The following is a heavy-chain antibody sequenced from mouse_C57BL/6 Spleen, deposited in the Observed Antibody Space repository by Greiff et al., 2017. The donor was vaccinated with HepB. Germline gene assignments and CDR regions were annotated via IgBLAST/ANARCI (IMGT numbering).Heavy chain of an antibody. D-gene: IGHD2-5*01. CDR1: GFTFSDYG. V-gene: IGHV5-17*01. J-gene: IGHJ2*01. CDR2: ISSGSSTI. Sequence: EVKVVESGGGLVKPGGSLKLSCAASGFTFSDYGMHWVRQAPEKGLEWVAYISSGSSTIYYADTVKGRFTISRDNAKNTLFLQMTSLMSEDTAMYYCARGDSNYFDYWGQGTTLTVSS. CDR3: ARGDSNYFDY.